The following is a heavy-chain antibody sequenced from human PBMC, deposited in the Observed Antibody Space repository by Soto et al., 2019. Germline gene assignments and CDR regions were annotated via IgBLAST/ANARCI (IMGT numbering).Heavy chain of an antibody. V-gene: IGHV1-69*01. CDR1: GGTLISYA. CDR3: ARSQGSSTSLELYYYYCYGMDV. CDR2: IIPISGTA. J-gene: IGHJ6*02. D-gene: IGHD2-2*01. Sequence: QVQLVQSGAEVKKPGSSVKVSCKASGGTLISYAISWVRQAPGQGLEWMGGIIPISGTANYAQKFQGRVTSTADASTSTAYMELSSLRSEDTAVYYCARSQGSSTSLELYYYYCYGMDVLGQGTTVSVSS.